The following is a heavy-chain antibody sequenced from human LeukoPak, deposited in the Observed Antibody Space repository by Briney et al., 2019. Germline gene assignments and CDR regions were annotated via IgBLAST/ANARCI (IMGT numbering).Heavy chain of an antibody. CDR1: GYTFTSYD. J-gene: IGHJ4*02. CDR3: ARRYSYVYNY. Sequence: ASVKVSCKASGYTFTSYDINWVRQAPGHGLEWMGWINPNSGDTGYAKKFQGKVTMTRNTSISTAYMEVSSLRSEDTAVYYCARRYSYVYNYWGQGTLVTVSS. CDR2: INPNSGDT. V-gene: IGHV1-8*01. D-gene: IGHD5-18*01.